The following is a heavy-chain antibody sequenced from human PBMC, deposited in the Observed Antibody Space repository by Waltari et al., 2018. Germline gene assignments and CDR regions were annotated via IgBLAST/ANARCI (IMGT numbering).Heavy chain of an antibody. V-gene: IGHV1-69*01. J-gene: IGHJ6*03. D-gene: IGHD2-2*02. CDR1: GGSFNDFS. CDR3: ATVYTNSWYGGGKRNYYYSYMDV. Sequence: QVQVVQSGAEVRKPGSSVKVPCRASGGSFNDFSISWVRQAPGQGLEWMGGVVPLFGATDYAKTFQDRVTITADASTTTAYMELRSLTSADTAIYYCATVYTNSWYGGGKRNYYYSYMDVWGKGTAVTVSS. CDR2: VVPLFGAT.